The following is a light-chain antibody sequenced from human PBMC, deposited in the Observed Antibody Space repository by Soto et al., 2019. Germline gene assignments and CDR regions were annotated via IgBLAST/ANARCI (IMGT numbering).Light chain of an antibody. Sequence: EIVMTQSPATLSVSPGESATLSCRASQSISSTNVAWYSQNPGQAPRLLIYGVYNRATGIQDRFSGSGSGTDFTLTIRRLEPEDFAVYYCKQYGSLPLTFGGGTKVDIK. CDR2: GVY. CDR3: KQYGSLPLT. CDR1: QSISSTN. J-gene: IGKJ4*01. V-gene: IGKV3-20*01.